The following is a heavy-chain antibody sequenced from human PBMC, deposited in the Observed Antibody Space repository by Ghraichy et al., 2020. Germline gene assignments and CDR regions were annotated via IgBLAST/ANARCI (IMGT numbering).Heavy chain of an antibody. Sequence: GGSLRLSCVGSGFIFSSYSMNWVRQSPGKGLEWVSYITSSSRTIFYADSVKGRFTISRDNAQNSLYLQMNSLRDEDTAVYYCSRGARAVRSYYYDGMDVWGLGTTVTVS. J-gene: IGHJ6*02. V-gene: IGHV3-48*02. D-gene: IGHD4/OR15-4a*01. CDR1: GFIFSSYS. CDR3: SRGARAVRSYYYDGMDV. CDR2: ITSSSRTI.